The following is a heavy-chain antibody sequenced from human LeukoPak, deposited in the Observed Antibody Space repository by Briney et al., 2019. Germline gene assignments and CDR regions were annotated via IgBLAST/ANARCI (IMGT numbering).Heavy chain of an antibody. D-gene: IGHD4-17*01. CDR3: ARGAPEGDGDYMYNWFDP. CDR2: ISSSGSTI. J-gene: IGHJ5*02. V-gene: IGHV3-48*03. Sequence: PGGSLRLSHAASGFTFSTYEMNWVRQAPGKGLEWVSYISSSGSTIYYADSVKGRFTISRDNAKNSLYLQMNSLRAEDTAVYYCARGAPEGDGDYMYNWFDPWGQGTLVTVSS. CDR1: GFTFSTYE.